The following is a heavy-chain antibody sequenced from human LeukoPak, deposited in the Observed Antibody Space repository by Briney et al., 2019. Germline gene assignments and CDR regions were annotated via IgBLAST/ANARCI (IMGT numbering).Heavy chain of an antibody. D-gene: IGHD6-13*01. Sequence: ASVKVFCKASGYTFTSYDINWVRQATGQGLEWMGWMNPNSGNTGYAQKFQGRVTMTRNTSISTAYMELSSLRSEDTAVYYCARDHPPPGYSSSWSYYYYYGMDVWGQGTTVTVSS. CDR3: ARDHPPPGYSSSWSYYYYYGMDV. V-gene: IGHV1-8*01. J-gene: IGHJ6*02. CDR1: GYTFTSYD. CDR2: MNPNSGNT.